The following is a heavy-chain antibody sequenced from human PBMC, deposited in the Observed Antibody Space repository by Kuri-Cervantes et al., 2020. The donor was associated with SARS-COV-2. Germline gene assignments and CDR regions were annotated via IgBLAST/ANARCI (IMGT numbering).Heavy chain of an antibody. J-gene: IGHJ6*03. CDR1: GYSISSGYY. Sequence: SETLSLTCAVSGYSISSGYYWGWIRQPPGKGLEWIGSIYHSGSTYCNPSLKSRVTISVDTSKNQFSLKLSSVTAADTAVYYCARHSPRSSYYYYYMDVWGKGTTVTVSS. V-gene: IGHV4-38-2*01. CDR3: ARHSPRSSYYYYYMDV. CDR2: IYHSGST.